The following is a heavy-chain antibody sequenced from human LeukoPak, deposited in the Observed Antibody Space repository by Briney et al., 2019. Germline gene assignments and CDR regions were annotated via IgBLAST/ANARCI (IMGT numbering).Heavy chain of an antibody. Sequence: SVKVSCKASGGTFSSYAISWVRQAPGQGLEWMGGIIPIFGTANYAQKFQGRVTITADESTSTAYMELSSLRSEDTAVYYCARVPHEYYDSSGYPYYFDYWGQGTLVTVSS. CDR2: IIPIFGTA. V-gene: IGHV1-69*01. CDR1: GGTFSSYA. J-gene: IGHJ4*02. D-gene: IGHD3-22*01. CDR3: ARVPHEYYDSSGYPYYFDY.